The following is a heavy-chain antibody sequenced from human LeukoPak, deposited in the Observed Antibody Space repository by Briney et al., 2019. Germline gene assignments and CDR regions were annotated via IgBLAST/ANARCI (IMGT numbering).Heavy chain of an antibody. CDR1: GFTFSSYA. CDR3: ARAHGQWLVDAFDI. CDR2: ISYDGSNK. Sequence: ETGGSLRLSCAASGFTFSSYAMHWVRQAPGKGLEWVAVISYDGSNKYYADSVKGRFTISRDNSKNTLYLQMSSLRAEDTAVYYCARAHGQWLVDAFDIWGQGTMVTVSS. J-gene: IGHJ3*02. D-gene: IGHD5-12*01. V-gene: IGHV3-30-3*01.